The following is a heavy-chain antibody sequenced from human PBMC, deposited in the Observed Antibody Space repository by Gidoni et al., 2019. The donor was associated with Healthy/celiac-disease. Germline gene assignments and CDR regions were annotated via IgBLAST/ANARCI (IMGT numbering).Heavy chain of an antibody. CDR1: GFTFSRYG. V-gene: IGHV3-74*01. CDR2: IKSDGSIT. J-gene: IGHJ4*02. CDR3: ARGDYFDY. Sequence: EVQLVESGGGLVQPGGSLRLPCAASGFTFSRYGMHWVRQAPGKGLVWVPRIKSDGSITYYADSVKGRFTISRDNAKNTLYLQMNSLRAEDTAVYYCARGDYFDYWGQGTLVTVSS.